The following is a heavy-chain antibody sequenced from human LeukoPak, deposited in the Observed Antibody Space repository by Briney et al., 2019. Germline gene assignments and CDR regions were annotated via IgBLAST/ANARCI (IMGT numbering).Heavy chain of an antibody. CDR1: GFTFSSSW. V-gene: IGHV3-74*01. CDR3: ARDPGYESWSPFWGGMDV. CDR2: ITRDGSST. J-gene: IGHJ6*04. D-gene: IGHD3-16*01. Sequence: AAGSMRPSCAASGFTFSSSWMHWVRQAPGKGLVWVSRITRDGSSTTYADSVRGRFTSSRDNAKSTLYLQMDSLRDDDTAVYYCARDPGYESWSPFWGGMDVWGNGTKVIVCS.